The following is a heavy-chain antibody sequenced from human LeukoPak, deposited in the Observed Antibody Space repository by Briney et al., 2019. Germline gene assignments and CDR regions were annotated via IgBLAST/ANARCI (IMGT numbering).Heavy chain of an antibody. J-gene: IGHJ4*02. CDR2: MFYSGST. CDR1: GGSISSGSYY. V-gene: IGHV4-39*01. D-gene: IGHD3-10*01. CDR3: ARHRYGERYYFDY. Sequence: KPSETLSLTCTVSGGSISSGSYYWGWIRQPPGKGLEWIGSMFYSGSTYHNPSLKSRVSISVDTSKNQFSLRLTSVTAADTAVCSCARHRYGERYYFDYWGQGTLVTVSS.